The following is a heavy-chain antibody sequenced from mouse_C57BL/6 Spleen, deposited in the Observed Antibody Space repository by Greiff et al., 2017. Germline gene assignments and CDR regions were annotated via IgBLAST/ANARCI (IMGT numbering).Heavy chain of an antibody. J-gene: IGHJ3*01. CDR2: ISDGGSYT. CDR1: GFTFSSYA. Sequence: EVKVEESGGGLVKPGGSLKLSCAASGFTFSSYAMSWVRQTPEKRLEWVATISDGGSYTYYPDNVKGRFTISRDNAKNNLYLQMSHLKSEDTAMYYCARARDGYSSFAYWGQGTLVTVSA. V-gene: IGHV5-4*03. D-gene: IGHD2-3*01. CDR3: ARARDGYSSFAY.